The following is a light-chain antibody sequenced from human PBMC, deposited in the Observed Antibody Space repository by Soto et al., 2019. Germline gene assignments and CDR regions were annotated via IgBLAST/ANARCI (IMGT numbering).Light chain of an antibody. V-gene: IGKV3-15*01. CDR1: QSVSRN. CDR2: GAS. Sequence: EVVMTQSPATLSVSPGERATLSCRASQSVSRNSAWYQQKPVQTPRLLIYGASTRATGIPATFSGSGSGTEFTLTISSLQSEDFAFYSCQQYNNWPPTLGQGTKVDIK. J-gene: IGKJ1*01. CDR3: QQYNNWPPT.